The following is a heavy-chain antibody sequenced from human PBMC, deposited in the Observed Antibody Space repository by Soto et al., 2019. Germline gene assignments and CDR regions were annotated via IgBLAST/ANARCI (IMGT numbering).Heavy chain of an antibody. Sequence: QVRLVQSGAEVKRPGASVKVSCTASGYTFTNFGVTWVRQAPGQGLEWMSWISPETGKTYCARKLQGRVTMTTDTSTNTAYMDLGSLRSDDTAVYYCVRDLRDYGGDVGYFDYWGQGTLVIVSS. V-gene: IGHV1-18*01. CDR3: VRDLRDYGGDVGYFDY. CDR2: ISPETGKT. J-gene: IGHJ4*02. CDR1: GYTFTNFG. D-gene: IGHD2-21*02.